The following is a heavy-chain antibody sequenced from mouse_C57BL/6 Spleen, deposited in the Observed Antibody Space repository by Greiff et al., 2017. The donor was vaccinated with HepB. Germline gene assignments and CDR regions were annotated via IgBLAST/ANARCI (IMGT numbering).Heavy chain of an antibody. CDR2: ISSGSSTI. D-gene: IGHD4-1*01. CDR3: PINWDGAWFAY. V-gene: IGHV5-17*01. CDR1: GFTFSDYG. J-gene: IGHJ3*01. Sequence: EVQLVESGGGLVKPGGSLKLSCAASGFTFSDYGMHWVRQAPEKGLEWVAYISSGSSTIYYADTVKGRFTISRDNAKNTLFLQMTSLRSEDTAMYYCPINWDGAWFAYWGQGTLVTVSA.